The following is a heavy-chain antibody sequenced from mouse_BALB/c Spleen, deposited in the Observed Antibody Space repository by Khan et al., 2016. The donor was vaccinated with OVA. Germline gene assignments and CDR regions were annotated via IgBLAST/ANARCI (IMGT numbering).Heavy chain of an antibody. D-gene: IGHD1-1*01. J-gene: IGHJ2*01. V-gene: IGHV1-7*01. Sequence: QVQLQQSGAELAKPGASVKMSCKASGYTFINYWILWVKQRPGQGLEWIGYINPSTGYTEYNHNFKDKATLTADKSSRTAYMQLSSLTSEDSAVYYCARRGLRWDFDYWGQGTTLTVSS. CDR2: INPSTGYT. CDR3: ARRGLRWDFDY. CDR1: GYTFINYW.